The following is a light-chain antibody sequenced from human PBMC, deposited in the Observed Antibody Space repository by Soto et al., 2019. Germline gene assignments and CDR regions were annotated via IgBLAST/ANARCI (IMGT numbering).Light chain of an antibody. CDR1: SSNLGAGHD. CDR3: QFYDSRVGLYVV. V-gene: IGLV1-40*01. J-gene: IGLJ2*01. CDR2: GNT. Sequence: QSVLTQPPSVSGAPGQRVTISCTGSSSNLGAGHDVHWYQQFPGAAPKLLIYGNTNRPSGVPDRFSASKSGTSASLAITGLQPEDEADYYCQFYDSRVGLYVVFGGGTKLTVL.